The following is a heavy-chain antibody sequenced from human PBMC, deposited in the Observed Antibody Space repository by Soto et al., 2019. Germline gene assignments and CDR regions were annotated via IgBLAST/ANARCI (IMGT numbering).Heavy chain of an antibody. CDR1: GFTFSSYA. Sequence: QAGGSLRLSCAASGFTFSSYAMSWVRQAPGKGLEWVSAISGSGGSTYYADSVKGRFTISRDNSKNTLYLQMNSLRAEDTAVYYCAKDLDDSGSYYNPPFDYWGQGTLVTVSS. CDR3: AKDLDDSGSYYNPPFDY. CDR2: ISGSGGST. J-gene: IGHJ4*02. D-gene: IGHD3-10*01. V-gene: IGHV3-23*01.